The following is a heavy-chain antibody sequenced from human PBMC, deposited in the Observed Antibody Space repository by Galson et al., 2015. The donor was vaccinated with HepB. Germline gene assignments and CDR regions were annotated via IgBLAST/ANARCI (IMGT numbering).Heavy chain of an antibody. D-gene: IGHD2-21*02. Sequence: SLRLSCAASGFTFSKYNLNWVRQAPGKGLEWVSYISGDSSAIYYADSINGRFTSFRDNARNSLYLQMNSLRADDTAVYYCVREGAYCNGDCYSIIIHDAFDIWGQGTMVTVSS. CDR2: ISGDSSAI. CDR3: VREGAYCNGDCYSIIIHDAFDI. V-gene: IGHV3-48*01. J-gene: IGHJ3*02. CDR1: GFTFSKYN.